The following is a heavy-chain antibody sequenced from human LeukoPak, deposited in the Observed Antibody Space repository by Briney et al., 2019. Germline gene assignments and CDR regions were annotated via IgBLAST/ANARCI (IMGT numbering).Heavy chain of an antibody. J-gene: IGHJ5*02. CDR2: ISAYNGNT. D-gene: IGHD6-13*01. CDR3: ARKDYTGNSRRFDP. CDR1: GYTFTSYG. V-gene: IGHV1-18*01. Sequence: ASVKVSFKASGYTFTSYGISWVRQAPGQGLEWMGWISAYNGNTNYAQKLQDRVTMTTDTSTSTAYMELRSLRSDDTAVYYCARKDYTGNSRRFDPWGQGTLVTVSS.